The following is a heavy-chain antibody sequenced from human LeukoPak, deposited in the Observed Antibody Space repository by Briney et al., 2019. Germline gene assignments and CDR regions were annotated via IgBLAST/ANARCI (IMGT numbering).Heavy chain of an antibody. D-gene: IGHD6-19*01. Sequence: GRSLRLSCAASEFTFSNYAMTWVRQAPGKGLEWVSGISPSGVTTYYADSVQGRFTISRDNSKNTLYLQMNSLSPEDTAIYYCAKSLPLAGRRPFFFDYWGQGTLVTVSS. CDR2: ISPSGVTT. J-gene: IGHJ4*02. V-gene: IGHV3-23*01. CDR3: AKSLPLAGRRPFFFDY. CDR1: EFTFSNYA.